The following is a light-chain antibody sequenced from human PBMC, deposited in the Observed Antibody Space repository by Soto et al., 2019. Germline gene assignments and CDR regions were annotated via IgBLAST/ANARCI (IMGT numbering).Light chain of an antibody. Sequence: ELVMTQSPATLSVSPGERATLSGRASQSVTSNLAWYQQKPGKAPRLLIHGISNRATGVPDRFSGSGSGTDFTLTISSLEPEDFAVYYCQQRSNWPLTFGGGTKVDIK. J-gene: IGKJ4*01. CDR1: QSVTSN. V-gene: IGKV3-11*01. CDR3: QQRSNWPLT. CDR2: GIS.